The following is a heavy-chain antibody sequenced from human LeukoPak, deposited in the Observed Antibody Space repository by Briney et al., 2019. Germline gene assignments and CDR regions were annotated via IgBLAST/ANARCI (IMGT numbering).Heavy chain of an antibody. CDR3: ARDGLIVVGFSEY. D-gene: IGHD3-22*01. V-gene: IGHV3-48*04. CDR2: ISSSSGTI. J-gene: IGHJ4*02. CDR1: GFTFSSYS. Sequence: GGSLRLSCAASGFTFSSYSMNWVRQAPGKGLEWVSYISSSSGTIYYADSVKGRFTISRDNAKNSLYLQMNSLRAEDTAVYYCARDGLIVVGFSEYWGQGTLVTVSS.